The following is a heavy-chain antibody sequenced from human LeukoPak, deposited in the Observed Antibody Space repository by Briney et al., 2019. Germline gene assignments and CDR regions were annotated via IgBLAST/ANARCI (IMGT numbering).Heavy chain of an antibody. V-gene: IGHV1-2*02. J-gene: IGHJ6*03. D-gene: IGHD1-7*01. CDR3: ARGPKLELPSYYYYYMDV. Sequence: ASVKVSCKTSGYTFTGYYIHWVRQAPGQGLEWMGKINANSGGTNYAQKFQGRVTMTRDTSISTAYMELSRLRSDDTAVYYCARGPKLELPSYYYYYMDVWGKGTTVTVSS. CDR2: INANSGGT. CDR1: GYTFTGYY.